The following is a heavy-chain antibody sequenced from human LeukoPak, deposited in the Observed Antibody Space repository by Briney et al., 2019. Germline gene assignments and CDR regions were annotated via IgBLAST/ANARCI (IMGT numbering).Heavy chain of an antibody. V-gene: IGHV4-31*03. CDR1: GGSISSGGYY. J-gene: IGHJ2*01. CDR2: IYYSGST. D-gene: IGHD6-19*01. CDR3: ARAAGSPPYWYFDL. Sequence: PSETLSLTCTVSGGSISSGGYYWSWIRQHPGKGLEWIGYIYYSGSTYYNPSLKSRVTISVDTSKNQFSLKLSSVTAADTAVYYCARAAGSPPYWYFDLWGRGTLVTVSS.